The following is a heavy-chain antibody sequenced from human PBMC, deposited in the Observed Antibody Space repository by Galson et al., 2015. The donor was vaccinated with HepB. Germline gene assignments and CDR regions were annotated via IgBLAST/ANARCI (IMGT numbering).Heavy chain of an antibody. CDR3: ARDGGPAAPYGMDV. D-gene: IGHD6-13*01. J-gene: IGHJ6*02. CDR1: GFTFSSYG. CDR2: IWYGGSNK. Sequence: SLRLSCAASGFTFSSYGMHWVRQAPGKGLEWVAVIWYGGSNKYYADSVKGRFTISRDNSKNTLYLQMNSLRAEATAVYYCARDGGPAAPYGMDVWGQGTTVTVSS. V-gene: IGHV3-33*01.